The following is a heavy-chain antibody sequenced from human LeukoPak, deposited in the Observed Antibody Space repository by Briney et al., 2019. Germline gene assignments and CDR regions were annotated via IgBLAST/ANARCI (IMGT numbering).Heavy chain of an antibody. CDR2: IYYSGST. D-gene: IGHD6-19*01. V-gene: IGHV4-39*07. CDR1: GVSISSTSYY. J-gene: IGHJ4*02. CDR3: ARVGYSSGWIDY. Sequence: SETLSLTCTVSGVSISSTSYYWGWFRQPPGKGLEWIGSIYYSGSTYYNPSLKSRVNISVDTSKNQFSLKLSSVTAADTAVYYCARVGYSSGWIDYWGQGTLVTVSS.